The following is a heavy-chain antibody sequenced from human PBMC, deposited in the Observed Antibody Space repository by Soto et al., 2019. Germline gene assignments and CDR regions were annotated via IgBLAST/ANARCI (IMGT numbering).Heavy chain of an antibody. D-gene: IGHD3-16*02. CDR1: GGSISSGGYY. Sequence: QVQLQESGPGLVKPSQTLSLTCTVSGGSISSGGYYWSWIRQHPGKGLEWIGYIYYSGSTYYNPSLKRRVTISVDTSKNQFSLQLSSVTAADTAVYYCARANDYVWGSYRPYYYYGMDVWGQGTTVTVSS. CDR3: ARANDYVWGSYRPYYYYGMDV. CDR2: IYYSGST. V-gene: IGHV4-31*03. J-gene: IGHJ6*02.